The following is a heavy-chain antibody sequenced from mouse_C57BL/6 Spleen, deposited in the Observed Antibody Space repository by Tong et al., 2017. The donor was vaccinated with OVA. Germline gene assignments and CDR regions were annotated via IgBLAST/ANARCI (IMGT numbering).Heavy chain of an antibody. CDR1: GFSLTSYG. J-gene: IGHJ1*01. D-gene: IGHD2-3*01. CDR3: ARMDDGYHYWYFDV. CDR2: IWAGGST. V-gene: IGHV2-9*02. Sequence: VQLQESGPGLVAPSQSLSITCTVSGFSLTSYGVHWVRQPPGKGLEWLGVIWAGGSTNYNSALMSRLSISKDNSKSQVFLKMNSLQADDAAIYYCARMDDGYHYWYFDVWGAGTTVTVSS.